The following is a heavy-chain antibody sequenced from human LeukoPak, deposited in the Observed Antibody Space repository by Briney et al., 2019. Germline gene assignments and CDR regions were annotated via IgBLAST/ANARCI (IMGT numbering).Heavy chain of an antibody. CDR3: ARARYANAWYAFDI. Sequence: SETLSLTCTVSGGSVSSYYWSWIRRPPGRGLEWIAYMSHSGSSDSNPSLTSGVSTLVDTSKNQFSLKLTSVTAADTAVYYCARARYANAWYAFDIWGHGTMVTVSS. CDR1: GGSVSSYY. J-gene: IGHJ3*02. V-gene: IGHV4-59*02. D-gene: IGHD2-2*01. CDR2: MSHSGSS.